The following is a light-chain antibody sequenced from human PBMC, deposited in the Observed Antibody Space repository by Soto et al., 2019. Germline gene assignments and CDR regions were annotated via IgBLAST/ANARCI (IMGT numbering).Light chain of an antibody. CDR1: SSNVHNNY. Sequence: QSVLTQPPSVSAAPGQTVTISCSGSSSNVHNNYVSWHQQLPGAAPKLLIYGNNKRPSGIPDRFSGSKSGATATLGITGLQTGDAADYYCVTWDSSLSAAVFGGGTKLTVL. J-gene: IGLJ2*01. CDR3: VTWDSSLSAAV. CDR2: GNN. V-gene: IGLV1-51*01.